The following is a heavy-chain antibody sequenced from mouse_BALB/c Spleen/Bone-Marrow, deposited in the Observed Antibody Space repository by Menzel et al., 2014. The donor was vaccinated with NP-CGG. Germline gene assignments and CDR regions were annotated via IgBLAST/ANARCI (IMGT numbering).Heavy chain of an antibody. V-gene: IGHV1-69*02. J-gene: IGHJ1*01. D-gene: IGHD2-2*01. CDR2: IDPSDSET. Sequence: QVQLQQPGAELVKPGAPVKLSCKASGYTFTSYWMNWVKQRPGRGLEWIGRIDPSDSETHYNQKFKDKATLTVDKSSSTAYIQLSSLTSEDSAVYYCARPHGYPPYWYFDVWGAGPTVPFPS. CDR3: ARPHGYPPYWYFDV. CDR1: GYTFTSYW.